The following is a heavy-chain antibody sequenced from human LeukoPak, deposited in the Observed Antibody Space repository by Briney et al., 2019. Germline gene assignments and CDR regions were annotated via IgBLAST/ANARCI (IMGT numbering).Heavy chain of an antibody. CDR3: ESAGLGGAFDI. CDR2: INSADT. CDR1: GYALTYYF. Sequence: ASGKFSCNASGYALTYYFMHWVRQAPGQGLEWMGWINSADTDYVQKFQGRGTMTRDSSIRTACMDWISMGADYAAVYECESAGLGGAFDIWGQGTMVTVSS. J-gene: IGHJ3*02. V-gene: IGHV1-2*02.